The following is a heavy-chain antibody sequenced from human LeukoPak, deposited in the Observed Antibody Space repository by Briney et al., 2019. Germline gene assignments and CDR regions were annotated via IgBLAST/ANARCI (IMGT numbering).Heavy chain of an antibody. CDR2: IHYSGNT. D-gene: IGHD3-10*01. Sequence: SETLSLTCSISGDSIRRNYWSWLRQPPGKGLEWIGYIHYSGNTNYNPSLKSRVSISVDTSKNQFSLKLTSVTAADTAVYYCAAYRSGTHYNSYYFDDWGQGTLVTVSS. J-gene: IGHJ4*02. CDR3: AAYRSGTHYNSYYFDD. V-gene: IGHV4-59*08. CDR1: GDSIRRNY.